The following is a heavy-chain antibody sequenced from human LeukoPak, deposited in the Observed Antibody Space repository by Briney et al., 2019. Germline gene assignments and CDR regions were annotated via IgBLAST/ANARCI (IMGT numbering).Heavy chain of an antibody. D-gene: IGHD1-26*01. CDR2: ISWNSGSI. CDR3: AKDRGLELRGGSYY. Sequence: GGSLRLSCAASEFTFDDYAMHWVRQAPGKGLEWVSCISWNSGSIGYADSVKGRFTISRDNAKNSLYLQMNSLRAEDTALYYCAKDRGLELRGGSYYWSQGTLVTVSS. V-gene: IGHV3-9*01. J-gene: IGHJ4*02. CDR1: EFTFDDYA.